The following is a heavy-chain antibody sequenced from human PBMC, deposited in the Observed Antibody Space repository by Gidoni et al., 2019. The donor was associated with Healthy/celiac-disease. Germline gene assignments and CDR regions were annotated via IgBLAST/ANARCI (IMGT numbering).Heavy chain of an antibody. CDR1: GFPFRSYS. Sequence: EVQLVESGGGLVKPGGSLRPSCAAPGFPFRSYSMNWGRQAPGKGLEWVSSISSSSSYIYYADSVKGRFTISRDNAKNSLYLQMNSLRAEDTAVYYCARDLVEMATISFGYWGQGTLVTVSS. CDR2: ISSSSSYI. CDR3: ARDLVEMATISFGY. D-gene: IGHD5-12*01. J-gene: IGHJ4*02. V-gene: IGHV3-21*01.